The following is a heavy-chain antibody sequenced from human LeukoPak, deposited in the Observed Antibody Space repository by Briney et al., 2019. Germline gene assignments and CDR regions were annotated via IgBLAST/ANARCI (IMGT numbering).Heavy chain of an antibody. V-gene: IGHV3-23*01. CDR3: AKEPKYSAGYYSDY. CDR1: GFTFRSYA. D-gene: IGHD5-12*01. Sequence: GGPLRLSCGASGFTFRSYAMTWVRQAPGRGLEWVSSIGAGAGTYSADSVTGRFTLFRDDSKKTLYLQVNSLRAEATAVYYCAKEPKYSAGYYSDYWGQGTLVTVSS. J-gene: IGHJ4*02. CDR2: IGAGAGT.